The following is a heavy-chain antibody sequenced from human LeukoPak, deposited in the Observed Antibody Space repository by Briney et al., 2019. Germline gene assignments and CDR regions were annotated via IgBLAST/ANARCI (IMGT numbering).Heavy chain of an antibody. CDR2: IYTSGST. V-gene: IGHV4-4*07. J-gene: IGHJ4*02. CDR3: AKGDSSSWIFDY. D-gene: IGHD6-13*01. Sequence: SETLSLTCTVSGGSISSYYWSWIRQPAGKGLEWIGRIYTSGSTNYNPSLKSRVTMSVDTSKNQFSLKLSSVTAADTAVYYCAKGDSSSWIFDYWGQGTLVTVSS. CDR1: GGSISSYY.